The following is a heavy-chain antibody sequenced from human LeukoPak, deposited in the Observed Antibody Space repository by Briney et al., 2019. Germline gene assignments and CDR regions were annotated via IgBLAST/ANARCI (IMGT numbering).Heavy chain of an antibody. V-gene: IGHV6-1*01. CDR2: TYYRSKWYN. CDR3: ARGRYYYDSSGYYYGHYYYGMDV. J-gene: IGHJ6*02. Sequence: SQTLSLTCAISGDSVSSNSAAWNRIRQSPSRGLEWLGRTYYRSKWYNDYAVSVKSRITINPDTSKNQFSLQLNSVTPEDTAVYYCARGRYYYDSSGYYYGHYYYGMDVWGQGTTVTVSS. CDR1: GDSVSSNSAA. D-gene: IGHD3-22*01.